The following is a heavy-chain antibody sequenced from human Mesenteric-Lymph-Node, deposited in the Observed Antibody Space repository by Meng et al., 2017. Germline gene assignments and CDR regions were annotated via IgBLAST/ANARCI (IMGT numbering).Heavy chain of an antibody. CDR2: ISYDGSNK. Sequence: GESLKISCAASGFIFSTYAIHWVRQAPGKGLEWVAVISYDGSNKYYAESVKGRFTISRDNSKNTLYLQMNSLRPEDTAVYFCARQDTSGYAYWGQGALVTVSS. J-gene: IGHJ4*02. CDR3: ARQDTSGYAY. D-gene: IGHD3-22*01. CDR1: GFIFSTYA. V-gene: IGHV3-30*01.